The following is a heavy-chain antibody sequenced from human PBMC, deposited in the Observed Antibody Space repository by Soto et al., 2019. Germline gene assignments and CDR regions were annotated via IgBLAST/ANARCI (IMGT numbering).Heavy chain of an antibody. D-gene: IGHD1-26*01. CDR2: ISYDGSNK. V-gene: IGHV3-30*18. CDR1: GFTFSSYV. CDR3: AETQYPWHPQLGRYYFDY. Sequence: GGSLRLSCAASGFTFSSYVMHWVRQAPGKGLEWVAVISYDGSNKCYADSVKGRFTISRDNSKNTLYLQMNSLRAEDTAVYYCAETQYPWHPQLGRYYFDYWGQGTLVTVSS. J-gene: IGHJ4*02.